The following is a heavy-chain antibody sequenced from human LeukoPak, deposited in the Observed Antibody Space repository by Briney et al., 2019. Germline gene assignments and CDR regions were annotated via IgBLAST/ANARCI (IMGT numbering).Heavy chain of an antibody. CDR1: GFTFSSYA. J-gene: IGHJ4*02. V-gene: IGHV3-23*01. D-gene: IGHD6-13*01. CDR3: ARTTGVTPFYSSWFDY. CDR2: ISGSGGST. Sequence: GGSLRLSCAASGFTFSSYAMSWVRQAPGKGLEWVSAISGSGGSTYYADSVKGWFTISRDNSKNTLYLQMNSLRAEDTAVYYCARTTGVTPFYSSWFDYWGQGTLVTVSS.